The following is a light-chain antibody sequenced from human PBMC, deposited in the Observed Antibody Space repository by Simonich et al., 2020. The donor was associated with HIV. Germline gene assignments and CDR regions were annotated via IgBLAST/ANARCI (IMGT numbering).Light chain of an antibody. V-gene: IGLV2-14*03. CDR1: SSYVGGYYY. CDR2: DGS. CDR3: SSYTSSSTWV. Sequence: SALTQPASVSGSPGQSITISCTGTSSYVGGYYYVPWYQQHPGKAPKLMIYDGSHRPSGVSNRVSGSKSGNTASLTISGLQAEDEADYYCSSYTSSSTWVFGGGTKLTVL. J-gene: IGLJ3*02.